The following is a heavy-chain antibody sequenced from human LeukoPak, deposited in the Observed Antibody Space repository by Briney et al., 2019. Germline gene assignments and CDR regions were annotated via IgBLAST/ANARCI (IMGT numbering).Heavy chain of an antibody. CDR1: GGTFSSYA. CDR2: IIPIFGTA. CDR3: ASSIIRVDDLSPVDY. V-gene: IGHV1-69*05. D-gene: IGHD3-16*02. J-gene: IGHJ4*02. Sequence: ASVKVSCKASGGTFSSYAISWVRQAPGQGLEWMGGIIPIFGTANYAQKFQGRVTITTDESTSTAYMELSSLRSEDTAVYYCASSIIRVDDLSPVDYWGRGTLVTVSS.